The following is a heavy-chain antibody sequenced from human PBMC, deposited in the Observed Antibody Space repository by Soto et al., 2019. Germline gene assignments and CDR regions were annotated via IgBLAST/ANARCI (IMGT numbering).Heavy chain of an antibody. V-gene: IGHV3-23*01. D-gene: IGHD3-10*01. Sequence: PGGSLRLSCAASGFTFSSYAMSWVRQAPGKGLEWVSAISGSGGSTYYADSVKGRFTISRDNSKNTLYLQMNSLRAEDTAVYYCAKGFTMVRGRTSYGMDVWGQGXTVTSP. CDR2: ISGSGGST. CDR1: GFTFSSYA. CDR3: AKGFTMVRGRTSYGMDV. J-gene: IGHJ6*02.